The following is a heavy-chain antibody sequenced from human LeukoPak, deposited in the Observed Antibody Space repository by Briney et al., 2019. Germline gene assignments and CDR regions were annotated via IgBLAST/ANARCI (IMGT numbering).Heavy chain of an antibody. V-gene: IGHV4-34*01. D-gene: IGHD3-10*01. CDR3: ARGLIRGVRMLGY. CDR2: INHTGNT. J-gene: IGHJ4*02. CDR1: GVSLSGYY. Sequence: SETLSLTCAVYGVSLSGYYWTWIRQPPGKGLEWIGEINHTGNTNYNPSLKSRVTISRDTSKNQFSLKLRSVTAADTAVYYCARGLIRGVRMLGYWGQGVLVTVSS.